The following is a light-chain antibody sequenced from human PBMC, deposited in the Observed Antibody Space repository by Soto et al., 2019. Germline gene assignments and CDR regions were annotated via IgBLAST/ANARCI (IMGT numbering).Light chain of an antibody. Sequence: DIQMTQSPSTLSASVGDRVTITCRASQSISSWLAWYQQKPGKAPKLLIYDASSLESGVPSRFSGSGSGTEFALTIISLQPDEFATYYCQQYNSYALPFGGGTKVEIK. CDR3: QQYNSYALP. CDR2: DAS. J-gene: IGKJ4*01. V-gene: IGKV1-5*01. CDR1: QSISSW.